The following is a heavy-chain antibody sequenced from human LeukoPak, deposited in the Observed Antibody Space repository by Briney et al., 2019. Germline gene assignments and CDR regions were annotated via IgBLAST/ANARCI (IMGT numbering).Heavy chain of an antibody. V-gene: IGHV3-23*01. Sequence: PGGSLRLSCAASGFTFSSYGMSWVRQAPGKGLEWVSAISGSGGSTYYADSVKGQFTISRDNSKNTLYLQMNSLRAKDTAVYYCAKDQGRYSSSQYNWFDPWGQGTLVTVSS. CDR2: ISGSGGST. J-gene: IGHJ5*02. CDR1: GFTFSSYG. CDR3: AKDQGRYSSSQYNWFDP. D-gene: IGHD6-13*01.